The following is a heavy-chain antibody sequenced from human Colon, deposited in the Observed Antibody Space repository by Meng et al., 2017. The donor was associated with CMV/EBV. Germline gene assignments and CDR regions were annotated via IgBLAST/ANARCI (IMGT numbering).Heavy chain of an antibody. CDR2: VYYSGST. CDR1: GASVSRGSYY. Sequence: LRLSCNVSGASVSRGSYYWTWIRQSPGKGLEWIGFVYYSGSTNYNPSLKSRVTISVDASKNQFSLKLNSAIAADTAMYYCARTLWAGGAIDYWGQGTLVTVFS. V-gene: IGHV4-61*01. J-gene: IGHJ4*02. D-gene: IGHD2-21*01. CDR3: ARTLWAGGAIDY.